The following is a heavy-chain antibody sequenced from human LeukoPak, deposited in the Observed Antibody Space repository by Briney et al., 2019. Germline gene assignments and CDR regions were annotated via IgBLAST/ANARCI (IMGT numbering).Heavy chain of an antibody. J-gene: IGHJ5*02. Sequence: ASVKVSCKASGCTFTSYGISWVRQAPGQGLEWMGWISAYNGNTNYAQKLQSRVTMTTDTSTSTAYMELRSLRSDDTAVYYCARDILGGCSSTSCPWGWFDPWGQGTLATVSS. V-gene: IGHV1-18*01. CDR1: GCTFTSYG. D-gene: IGHD2-2*01. CDR3: ARDILGGCSSTSCPWGWFDP. CDR2: ISAYNGNT.